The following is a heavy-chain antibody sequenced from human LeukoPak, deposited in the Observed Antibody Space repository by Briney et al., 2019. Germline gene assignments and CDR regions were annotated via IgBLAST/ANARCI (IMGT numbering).Heavy chain of an antibody. J-gene: IGHJ4*02. V-gene: IGHV3-21*01. Sequence: GGSLRLSCAASGFIFDDYSMNWVRLVPGKGLEWVSSISSSSTYIYYADLVKGRFTISRDNAKNSLYLQMNSLRAEDTAVYYCAREGATTGGDYWGQGTLVTVSS. CDR3: AREGATTGGDY. CDR1: GFIFDDYS. D-gene: IGHD1-26*01. CDR2: ISSSSTYI.